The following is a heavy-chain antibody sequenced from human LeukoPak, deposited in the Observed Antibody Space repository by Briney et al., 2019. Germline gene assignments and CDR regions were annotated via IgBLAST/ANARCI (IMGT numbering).Heavy chain of an antibody. CDR1: GFTFSSYW. CDR2: IKQDGSEK. V-gene: IGHV3-7*01. J-gene: IGHJ4*02. CDR3: ARDWGSYCSSTSCYTRLTYYFDY. D-gene: IGHD2-2*02. Sequence: GGSLRLSCAASGFTFSSYWMSWVRQAPGKGLEWVANIKQDGSEKYYVDSVKGRFTISRDNAKNSLYLRMNSARAEDTAVYYCARDWGSYCSSTSCYTRLTYYFDYWGQGTPVTVSS.